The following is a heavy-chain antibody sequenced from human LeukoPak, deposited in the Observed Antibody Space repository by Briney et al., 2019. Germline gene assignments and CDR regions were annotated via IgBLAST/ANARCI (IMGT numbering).Heavy chain of an antibody. CDR2: ISTSGST. CDR1: AASISNYY. Sequence: SETLSLTCAVSAASISNYYWSWIRQAPGKGLEWIGYISTSGSTNYNPSLKSRVSISLDTSENRFSLNLNFVTAADTAVYYCASPRSGYRYTFDYWGQGALVTVSS. D-gene: IGHD3-22*01. V-gene: IGHV4-4*09. J-gene: IGHJ4*02. CDR3: ASPRSGYRYTFDY.